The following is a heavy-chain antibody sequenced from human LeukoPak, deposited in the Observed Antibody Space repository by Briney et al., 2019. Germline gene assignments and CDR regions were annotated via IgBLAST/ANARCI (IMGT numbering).Heavy chain of an antibody. CDR2: FDPEDGET. J-gene: IGHJ3*02. Sequence: ASVKVSCKVSGYTLTELSMHWVRQAPGKGLEWMGGFDPEDGETIYAQKFQGRVTITADKSTSTAYMELSSLRSEDTAVYYCARFRETTVAPDAFDIWGQGTMVTVSS. CDR1: GYTLTELS. CDR3: ARFRETTVAPDAFDI. V-gene: IGHV1-24*01. D-gene: IGHD4-11*01.